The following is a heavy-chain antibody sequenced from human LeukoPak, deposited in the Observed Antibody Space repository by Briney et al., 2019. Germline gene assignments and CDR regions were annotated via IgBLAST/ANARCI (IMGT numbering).Heavy chain of an antibody. J-gene: IGHJ4*02. CDR3: ARVFGGFDY. D-gene: IGHD3-10*02. CDR1: GGSLSSGSYY. CDR2: IYTSGST. V-gene: IGHV4-61*02. Sequence: SQTLSLTCTVSGGSLSSGSYYWRWLRQPAGTGLEWIGRIYTSGSTNYNPSLKSRVTISVDTSKNQFSLKLSSVTAADTAVYFCARVFGGFDYWGQGTLVTVSS.